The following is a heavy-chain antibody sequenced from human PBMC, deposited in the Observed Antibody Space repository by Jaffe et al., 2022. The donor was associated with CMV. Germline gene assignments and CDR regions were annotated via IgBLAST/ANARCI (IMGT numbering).Heavy chain of an antibody. V-gene: IGHV3-21*01. Sequence: EVQLVESGGGLVKPGGSLRLSCEVSGFSFSRHSMNWVRQAPGKGPEWVSCISSGSTYISYADSVKGRFTISRDNAKNSLNLQMKSLRAEDTAVYYCARDRDEDTCVGGVPDEWGQGTLVTVSS. CDR1: GFSFSRHS. CDR2: ISSGSTYI. CDR3: ARDRDEDTCVGGVPDE. D-gene: IGHD3-16*01. J-gene: IGHJ4*01.